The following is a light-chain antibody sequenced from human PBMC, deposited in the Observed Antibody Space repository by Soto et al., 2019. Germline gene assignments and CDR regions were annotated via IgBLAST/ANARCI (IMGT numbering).Light chain of an antibody. CDR1: SSNIGAGYD. J-gene: IGLJ2*01. V-gene: IGLV1-40*01. CDR2: GNN. CDR3: QSYDKSRTEVI. Sequence: QSVLTQPPSVSGARGQRVTISCTGSSSNIGAGYDLHWYQQLPGTAPKLLIFGNNNRPSGVPDRFSGSKSGTSASLAITGLQAEDEADYYCQSYDKSRTEVIFGGGTKLTVL.